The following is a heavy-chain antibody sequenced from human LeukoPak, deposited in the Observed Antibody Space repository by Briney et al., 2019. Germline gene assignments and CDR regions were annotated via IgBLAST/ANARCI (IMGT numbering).Heavy chain of an antibody. V-gene: IGHV3-30-3*01. J-gene: IGHJ6*02. CDR3: ARDTEGYSYGSGMDV. Sequence: GGSLRLSCAASGFTFSSYAMHWVRQAPGKGLEWVAVISYDGSNEYYADSVKGRFTISRDNSKNTLYLQMNSLRAEDTAVYYCARDTEGYSYGSGMDVWGQGTTVTVSS. CDR1: GFTFSSYA. CDR2: ISYDGSNE. D-gene: IGHD5-18*01.